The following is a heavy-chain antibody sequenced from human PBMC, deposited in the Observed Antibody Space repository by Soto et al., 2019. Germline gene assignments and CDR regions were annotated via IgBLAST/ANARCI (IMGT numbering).Heavy chain of an antibody. V-gene: IGHV4-30-4*01. CDR1: GGSISSDDYY. CDR3: ARDRSNSPDAIDD. J-gene: IGHJ4*02. CDR2: IYYTGRT. D-gene: IGHD6-6*01. Sequence: QVQLQESGPGLVKPSQTLSLTCSVSGGSISSDDYYWTWIRQAPGEGLEWIGYIYYTGRTLYNPSLESRVAISIDTAQNQFSLEVISVSDADTAVYFCARDRSNSPDAIDDWGRGTLVSVSS.